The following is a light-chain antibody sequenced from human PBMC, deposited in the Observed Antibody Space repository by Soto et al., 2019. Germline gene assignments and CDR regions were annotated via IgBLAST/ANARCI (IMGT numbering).Light chain of an antibody. CDR2: GAS. CDR3: QQYGSSPPLT. CDR1: QSVSSSY. J-gene: IGKJ4*01. V-gene: IGKV3-20*01. Sequence: VLTQSPGTLSLSPGARATLSCRASQSVSSSYLAWYQQQPGQARRLLIYGASSRATGIPDRFSGIVSGTDFTLTISRLETEDFAVYDCQQYGSSPPLTFGGGTKVDNK.